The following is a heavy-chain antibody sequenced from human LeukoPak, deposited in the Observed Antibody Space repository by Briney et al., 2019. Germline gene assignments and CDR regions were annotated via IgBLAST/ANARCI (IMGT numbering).Heavy chain of an antibody. Sequence: PGGSLRLSCAASGFTFSSYGMSWVRQAPGKGLEWVSAISGSGGSTYYADSVKGRFTISRDNSKNTLYLQMNSLRADNTAVYYCAKGIRTRIWTVAGPFEYWAQGQRVTVSS. V-gene: IGHV3-23*01. CDR2: ISGSGGST. CDR1: GFTFSSYG. J-gene: IGHJ4*02. D-gene: IGHD6-19*01. CDR3: AKGIRTRIWTVAGPFEY.